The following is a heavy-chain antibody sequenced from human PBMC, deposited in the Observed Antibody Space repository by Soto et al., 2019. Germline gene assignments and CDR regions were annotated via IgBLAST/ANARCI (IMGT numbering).Heavy chain of an antibody. V-gene: IGHV4-4*02. D-gene: IGHD1-26*01. CDR1: GGSISNSNW. J-gene: IGHJ4*02. Sequence: SETLSLTCAVFGGSISNSNWWTWVRQPPGKGLDWIGEIFHSGSTNYNSSLMGRVTISVDKANNQFSLKLSSVTAADTAVYYCAHRPIVGAAIWGQGTLVTVSS. CDR2: IFHSGST. CDR3: AHRPIVGAAI.